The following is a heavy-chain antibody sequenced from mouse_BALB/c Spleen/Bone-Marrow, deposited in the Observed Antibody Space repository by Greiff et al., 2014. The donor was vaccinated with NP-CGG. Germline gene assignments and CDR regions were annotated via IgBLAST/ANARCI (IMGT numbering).Heavy chain of an antibody. Sequence: VQLQQSGAELVKPGASVKLSCTASGFNIEDTYMHWVKQRPEQGLEWIGRIDPANGNTKYDPKFQGKATITADTSSNTAYLQLSSLTSGDTAVYYCAEITTAAYYVMDYWGQGTSVTVSS. CDR3: AEITTAAYYVMDY. CDR1: GFNIEDTY. D-gene: IGHD1-2*01. V-gene: IGHV14-3*02. CDR2: IDPANGNT. J-gene: IGHJ4*01.